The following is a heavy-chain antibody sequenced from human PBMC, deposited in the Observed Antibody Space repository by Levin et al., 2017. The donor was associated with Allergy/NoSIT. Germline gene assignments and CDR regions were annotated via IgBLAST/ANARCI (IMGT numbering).Heavy chain of an antibody. Sequence: SQTLSLPCTVSGGSIRSSYWSWIRQPPGKGLEWIGYIYYSGSTNYNPSLKSRVTISVDTSKNQFSLKLSSVTAADTAVYYCARRRDFFDYWGQGTLVTVSS. CDR2: IYYSGST. CDR3: ARRRDFFDY. CDR1: GGSIRSSY. D-gene: IGHD3-3*01. V-gene: IGHV4-59*08. J-gene: IGHJ4*02.